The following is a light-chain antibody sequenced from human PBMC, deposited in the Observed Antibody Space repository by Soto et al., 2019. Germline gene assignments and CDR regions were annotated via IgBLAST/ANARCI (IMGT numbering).Light chain of an antibody. CDR2: DAS. Sequence: DIQMTQSPSTLSGSVGDRVTITCRASQTISSWLAWYQQKPGKAPNLLIYDASNLETGVPSRFSGSGSGTDFTFTISSLQPEDIATYYCQQYDTLRVTFGPGTKVDIK. CDR1: QTISSW. V-gene: IGKV1-33*01. J-gene: IGKJ3*01. CDR3: QQYDTLRVT.